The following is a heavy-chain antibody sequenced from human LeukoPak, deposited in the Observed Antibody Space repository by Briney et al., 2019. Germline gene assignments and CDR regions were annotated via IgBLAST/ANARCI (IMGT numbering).Heavy chain of an antibody. V-gene: IGHV1-2*06. Sequence: ASVKVSCKASGYTFTGYYMHWVRQAPGQGLEWMGRINPNSGSTNYAQKFQGRVTMTRDTSISTAYMELSRLRSDDTAVYYCARTSPTVTTMEDWGQGTLVTVSS. CDR2: INPNSGST. CDR3: ARTSPTVTTMED. CDR1: GYTFTGYY. J-gene: IGHJ4*02. D-gene: IGHD4-17*01.